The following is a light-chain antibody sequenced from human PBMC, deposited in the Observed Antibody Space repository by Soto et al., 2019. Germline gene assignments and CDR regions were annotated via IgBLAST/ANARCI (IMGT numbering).Light chain of an antibody. V-gene: IGKV3-15*01. J-gene: IGKJ1*01. CDR3: QQYNIWPWT. Sequence: EIVLTQSPVTLSVTPGERATLSCRASQSVSSDLAWYQQTPGQAPRLLIYGASSRATGLPARFSGSGSGTEFTLAISSLQSEDVAVYFCQQYNIWPWTFGHETKVEIK. CDR2: GAS. CDR1: QSVSSD.